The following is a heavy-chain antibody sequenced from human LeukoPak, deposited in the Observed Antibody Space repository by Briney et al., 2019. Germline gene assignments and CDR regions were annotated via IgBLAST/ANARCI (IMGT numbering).Heavy chain of an antibody. CDR1: GGTFSSYA. CDR3: ARDRPGSSSWYYFDY. CDR2: IIPIFGIA. J-gene: IGHJ4*02. Sequence: LVKVSCKASGGTFSSYAISWVRQAPGQGLEWMGRIIPIFGIANYAQKFQGRVTITADKSTSTAYMELSSLRSEDTAVYYCARDRPGSSSWYYFDYWGQGTLVTVSS. D-gene: IGHD6-13*01. V-gene: IGHV1-69*04.